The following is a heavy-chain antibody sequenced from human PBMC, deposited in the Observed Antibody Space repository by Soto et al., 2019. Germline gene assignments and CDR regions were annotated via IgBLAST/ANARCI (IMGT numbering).Heavy chain of an antibody. CDR2: ISSSSSYI. D-gene: IGHD2-8*01. V-gene: IGHV3-21*01. J-gene: IGHJ4*02. CDR3: ASCLLGYCNNREFHY. CDR1: GFTFNNYG. Sequence: EVQLVETGGGLVKPGGSLRLSCAASGFTFNNYGMHWVRQAPGKGLEWVSSISSSSSYIYYADSVRGRFTISRDNAKNSLYLQMNSLRAEDTAVYYCASCLLGYCNNREFHYWGQGSLVTVSS.